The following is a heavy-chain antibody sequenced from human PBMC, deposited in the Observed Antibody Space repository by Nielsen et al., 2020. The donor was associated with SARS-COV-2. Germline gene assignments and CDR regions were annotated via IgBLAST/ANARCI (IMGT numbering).Heavy chain of an antibody. CDR1: GFTFDEYA. D-gene: IGHD6-19*01. Sequence: SLKISCAASGFTFDEYAMHWVRQAPGKGLEWVSGISWNSGSIGYADSVKGRFTISRDNAKNSLYLQMNSLRAEDTAVYYCARDRVGSSGWDYYFDYWGQGTLVTVSS. CDR2: ISWNSGSI. V-gene: IGHV3-9*01. J-gene: IGHJ4*02. CDR3: ARDRVGSSGWDYYFDY.